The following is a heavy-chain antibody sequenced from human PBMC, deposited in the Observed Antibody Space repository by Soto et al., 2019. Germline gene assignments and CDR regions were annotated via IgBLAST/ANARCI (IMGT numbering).Heavy chain of an antibody. CDR3: ARGRYGDY. D-gene: IGHD1-1*01. Sequence: QVHLVQSGAEVKKPGASVRVCCEAYGYTFTSYGITWVRQAPGQGLEWMGWISAHNGNTDYAQKLQGRVIVTRDTSTSTAYMELRSLISDDTAVYYCARGRYGDYWGQGALVTVSS. CDR1: GYTFTSYG. J-gene: IGHJ4*02. CDR2: ISAHNGNT. V-gene: IGHV1-18*01.